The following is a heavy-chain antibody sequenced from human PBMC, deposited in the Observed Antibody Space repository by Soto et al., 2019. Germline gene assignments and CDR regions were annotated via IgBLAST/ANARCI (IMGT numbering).Heavy chain of an antibody. Sequence: GGSLRLSCAASGFTFSSYAMHWVRQAPGKGLEYVSAISSNEGSTYYANSVKGRFTISRDNSKNTLYLQMGSLRAEDMAVYYCARELGDSGYDLKGGYAFNIWGQGTMVTVSS. J-gene: IGHJ3*02. D-gene: IGHD5-12*01. CDR2: ISSNEGST. V-gene: IGHV3-64*01. CDR3: ARELGDSGYDLKGGYAFNI. CDR1: GFTFSSYA.